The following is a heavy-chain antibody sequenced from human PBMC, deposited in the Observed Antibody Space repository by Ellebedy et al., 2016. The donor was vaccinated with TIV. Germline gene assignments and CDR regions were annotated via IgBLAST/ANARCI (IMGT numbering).Heavy chain of an antibody. CDR3: ARVPPSGTYYGSFDI. CDR2: IYSNGRT. Sequence: MPSETLSLTCTVSGGSISSYYWSRIRQPAGKGLEWIGRIYSNGRTNYNPSLQSRVTMSVDTSKNQFSLNLTSVTAADTAVYYCARVPPSGTYYGSFDIWGQGTMVTVSS. V-gene: IGHV4-4*07. CDR1: GGSISSYY. D-gene: IGHD1-26*01. J-gene: IGHJ3*02.